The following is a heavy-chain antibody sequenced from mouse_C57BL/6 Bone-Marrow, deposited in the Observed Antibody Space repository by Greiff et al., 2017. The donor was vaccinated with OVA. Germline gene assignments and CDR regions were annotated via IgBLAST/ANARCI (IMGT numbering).Heavy chain of an antibody. V-gene: IGHV10-1*01. CDR1: GFSFNTYA. Sequence: EVMLVESGGGLVQPKGSLKLSCAASGFSFNTYAMNWVRQAPGKGLEWVARIRSKSNNYATYYADSVKDRFTISRDDSESMLYLQMNNLKTEDTAMYYCVRQRLGGMDYWGQGTSVTVSS. CDR2: IRSKSNNYAT. CDR3: VRQRLGGMDY. J-gene: IGHJ4*01. D-gene: IGHD3-3*01.